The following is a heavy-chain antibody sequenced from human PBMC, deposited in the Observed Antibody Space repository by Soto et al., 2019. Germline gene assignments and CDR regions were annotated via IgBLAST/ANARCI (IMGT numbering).Heavy chain of an antibody. CDR2: IYHSGST. Sequence: QVQLQESGPGLVKPSGTLSLTCAVSGGSISSSNWWSWVRQPPGKGLEWIGAIYHSGSTNYNPSLKSRVAIPVDKSENQFSLKLSSVTAADTAVYYCARGVEMATMLDYWGQGTLVTVSS. J-gene: IGHJ4*02. CDR1: GGSISSSNW. V-gene: IGHV4-4*02. CDR3: ARGVEMATMLDY. D-gene: IGHD5-12*01.